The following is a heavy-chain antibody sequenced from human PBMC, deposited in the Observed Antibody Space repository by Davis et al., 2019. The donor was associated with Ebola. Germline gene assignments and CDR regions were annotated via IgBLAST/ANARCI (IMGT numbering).Heavy chain of an antibody. V-gene: IGHV1-18*01. J-gene: IGHJ4*02. Sequence: SVKVSCKASGYTFTTYGISWVRQAPGRGLEWMGWISAYNGNTNYAQKLQGRVTMTTDTSTTTAYMDLRSLRSDDTAVYYCARLAVPGLFDYWGQGTLVTVSS. CDR3: ARLAVPGLFDY. D-gene: IGHD2-2*01. CDR1: GYTFTTYG. CDR2: ISAYNGNT.